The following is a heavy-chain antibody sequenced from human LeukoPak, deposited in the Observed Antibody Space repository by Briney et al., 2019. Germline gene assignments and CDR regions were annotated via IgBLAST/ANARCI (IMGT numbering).Heavy chain of an antibody. CDR3: ARKLGYCSGGSCYLLDY. J-gene: IGHJ4*02. CDR1: GYTFTSYD. CDR2: MNPNSGNT. V-gene: IGHV1-8*01. Sequence: ASVKVSCKASGYTFTSYDINWVRQATGQGLEWMGWMNPNSGNTGYAQKFQGRVTMTTDTSTSTAYMELRSLRSDDTAVYYCARKLGYCSGGSCYLLDYWGQGTLVTVSS. D-gene: IGHD2-15*01.